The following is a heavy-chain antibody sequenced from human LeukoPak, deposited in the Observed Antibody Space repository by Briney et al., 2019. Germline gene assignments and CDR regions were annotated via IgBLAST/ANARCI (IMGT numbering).Heavy chain of an antibody. V-gene: IGHV4-59*01. J-gene: IGHJ5*01. CDR1: ADSLRDYY. Sequence: ASETLSLTCTVSADSLRDYYWNWIRQSPGKGLEWIGYIYYTGNTNYNPSLKSRVTMSVDTSSKQFSLQMTSVTAADTAVYFCARGRFGSPPGCFESWGQGTLVTVSP. CDR2: IYYTGNT. CDR3: ARGRFGSPPGCFES. D-gene: IGHD3-10*01.